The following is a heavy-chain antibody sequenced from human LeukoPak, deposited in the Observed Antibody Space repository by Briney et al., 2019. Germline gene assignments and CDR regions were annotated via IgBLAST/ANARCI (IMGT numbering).Heavy chain of an antibody. CDR3: AKSYYYDSSGSRIEYFQH. CDR1: GFTFTNYA. J-gene: IGHJ1*01. D-gene: IGHD3-22*01. Sequence: GGSLRLSCAASGFTFTNYAMNWVRQAPGKGLEWVSTLSPSGADTYYADSVKGRFTISRDNSKNTLYLQMNSLRAEDTAVYYCAKSYYYDSSGSRIEYFQHWGQGTLVTVSS. CDR2: LSPSGADT. V-gene: IGHV3-23*01.